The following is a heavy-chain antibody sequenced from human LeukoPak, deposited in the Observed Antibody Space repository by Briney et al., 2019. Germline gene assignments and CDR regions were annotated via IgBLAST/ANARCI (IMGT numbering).Heavy chain of an antibody. CDR1: GFTFSSYS. Sequence: GGSLRLSCAASGFTFSSYSMNWVRQAPGKGLEWVSSISSSSSYIYYADSVKGRFTISRDNAKNSLYLQMNSLRAEDTAVYYCARGLPRVGELLYPAEYWGQGTLVHGPS. V-gene: IGHV3-21*01. D-gene: IGHD3-10*01. CDR2: ISSSSSYI. J-gene: IGHJ4*02. CDR3: ARGLPRVGELLYPAEY.